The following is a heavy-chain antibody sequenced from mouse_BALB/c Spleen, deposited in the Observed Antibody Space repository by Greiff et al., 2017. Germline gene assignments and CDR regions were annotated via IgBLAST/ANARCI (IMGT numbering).Heavy chain of an antibody. CDR1: GYTFTSYW. Sequence: VQLKESGTVLARPGASVKMSCKASGYTFTSYWMHWVKQRPGQGLEWIGAIYPGNSDTSYNQKFKGKAKLTAVTSTSTAYMELSSLTNEDSAVYYCTRGGLYDGPAWFAYWGQGTLVTVSA. CDR2: IYPGNSDT. CDR3: TRGGLYDGPAWFAY. D-gene: IGHD2-3*01. J-gene: IGHJ3*01. V-gene: IGHV1-5*01.